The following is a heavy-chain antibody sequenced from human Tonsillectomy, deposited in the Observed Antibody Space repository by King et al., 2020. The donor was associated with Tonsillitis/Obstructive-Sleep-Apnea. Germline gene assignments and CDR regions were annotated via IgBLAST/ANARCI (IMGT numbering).Heavy chain of an antibody. CDR2: ISYDGTNK. D-gene: IGHD1-26*01. V-gene: IGHV3-30*04. J-gene: IGHJ4*02. CDR1: EFTFSTYA. CDR3: ARDRGXIELPDY. Sequence: VQLVESGGGVVQPGRSLRLSCAASEFTFSTYAMHWVRQAPGKGLEWVAVISYDGTNKYYADSVKGRFTISRDNSKNTLYLQMNSLRAEDTALYYCARDRGXIELPDYWGQGTLVTVSS.